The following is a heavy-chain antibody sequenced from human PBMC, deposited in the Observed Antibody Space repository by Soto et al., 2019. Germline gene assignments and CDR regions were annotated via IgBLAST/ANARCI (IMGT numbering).Heavy chain of an antibody. D-gene: IGHD3-3*01. CDR1: GDSMSRGGYS. CDR3: ARTKGLISTCGVANSIWVEH. Sequence: QLQLQESGSGLVKPSQTLSLTCAVSGDSMSRGGYSWSWIRQPPGKGLQRIGYIYHSGNTYYTPSLKRRVASSVDLSKHHFSLELTSVTAADTAMYYCARTKGLISTCGVANSIWVEHCGQGILVTVSS. CDR2: IYHSGNT. J-gene: IGHJ5*02. V-gene: IGHV4-30-2*01.